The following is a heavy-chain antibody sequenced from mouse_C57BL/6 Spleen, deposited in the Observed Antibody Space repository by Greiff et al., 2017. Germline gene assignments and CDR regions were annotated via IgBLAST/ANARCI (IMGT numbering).Heavy chain of an antibody. V-gene: IGHV1-9*01. J-gene: IGHJ4*01. Sequence: QVQLQQSGAELMKPGASVKLSCKATGYTFTGYWIEWVKQRPGHGLEWIGEILPGSGSTTYNEKFKGKATFTADTSSNTAYMQLSSLTTEDSAIYYCARTTVVAWGDAMDYWGQGTSVTVSS. CDR3: ARTTVVAWGDAMDY. D-gene: IGHD1-1*01. CDR2: ILPGSGST. CDR1: GYTFTGYW.